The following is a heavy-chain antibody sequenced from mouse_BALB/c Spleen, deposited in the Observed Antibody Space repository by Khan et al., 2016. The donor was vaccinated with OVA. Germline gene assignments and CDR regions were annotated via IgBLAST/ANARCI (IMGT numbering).Heavy chain of an antibody. J-gene: IGHJ2*01. CDR2: INPSTGYT. CDR3: SGWCTSYGNTFDY. D-gene: IGHD1-1*01. CDR1: GYTFANYW. Sequence: QVQLQQSGAELVKPGASVKLSCKASGYTFANYWMHWVNQRPGQGLDWIGYINPSTGYTDYNPTFKDKATMTADKSSSTAYLQLSSLTSEDSAVSYCSGWCTSYGNTFDYWGQGTTVTVSS. V-gene: IGHV1-7*01.